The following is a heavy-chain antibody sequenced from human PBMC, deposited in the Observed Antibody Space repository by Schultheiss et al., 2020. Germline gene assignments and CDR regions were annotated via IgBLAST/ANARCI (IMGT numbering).Heavy chain of an antibody. J-gene: IGHJ4*02. Sequence: SETLSLTCTVSGGSISSGSYYWSWIRQPAGKGLEWIGRIYTSGSTNYNPSLKSRVTMSVDTSKNQFSLKLSSVTAADTAVYYCARDSVAAAGSYYFDYWGQGTLVTVSS. D-gene: IGHD6-13*01. V-gene: IGHV4-61*02. CDR2: IYTSGST. CDR3: ARDSVAAAGSYYFDY. CDR1: GGSISSGSYY.